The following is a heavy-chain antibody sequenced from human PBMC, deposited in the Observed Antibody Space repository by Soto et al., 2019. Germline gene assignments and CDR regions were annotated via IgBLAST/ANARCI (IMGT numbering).Heavy chain of an antibody. D-gene: IGHD3-3*01. CDR1: GGTFSSYT. Sequence: QVQLVQSGAEVKKPGSSVKVSCKASGGTFSSYTISWVRQAPGQGLEWMGRIIPILGIANYAQKFQGRVTITADKSPSTACMGLSSLRSEDTAVYYCARVGAAECWGQGTLVTVSS. CDR3: ARVGAAEC. J-gene: IGHJ4*02. CDR2: IIPILGIA. V-gene: IGHV1-69*02.